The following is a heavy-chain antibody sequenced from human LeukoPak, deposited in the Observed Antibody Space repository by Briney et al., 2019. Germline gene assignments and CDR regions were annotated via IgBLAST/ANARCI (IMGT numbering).Heavy chain of an antibody. J-gene: IGHJ4*02. CDR3: ARVPYGSGSYLDY. V-gene: IGHV4-4*02. D-gene: IGHD3-10*01. Sequence: SETLSLTCAVSGGSISSSNWWSWVRQPPGKGLEWIGEIYHSGSTNYNPSLKSRVTISVDTSKNQFSLKLSSVTAADTAVYYCARVPYGSGSYLDYWGQGTLVTVSS. CDR1: GGSISSSNW. CDR2: IYHSGST.